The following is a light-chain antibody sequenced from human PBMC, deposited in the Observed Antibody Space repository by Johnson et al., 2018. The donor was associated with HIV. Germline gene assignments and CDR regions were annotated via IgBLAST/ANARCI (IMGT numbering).Light chain of an antibody. CDR3: GTWESSLRAGF. Sequence: QPVLTQPPSVSAAPGQNITISCSGGSSNIGNNYVTWYQHLPRTAPKLLIYDNNKRPSGIPDRFSGSKSGTSATLGITGLQTGDEADYYCGTWESSLRAGFFGTGTKVTVL. CDR1: SSNIGNNY. J-gene: IGLJ1*01. V-gene: IGLV1-51*01. CDR2: DNN.